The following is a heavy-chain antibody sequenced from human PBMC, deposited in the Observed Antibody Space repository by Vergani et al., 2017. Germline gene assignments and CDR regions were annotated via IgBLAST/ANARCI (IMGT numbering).Heavy chain of an antibody. D-gene: IGHD6-6*01. V-gene: IGHV3-23*04. CDR2: ISWNSGSI. CDR1: GFTFSSYS. Sequence: EVQLVESGGGLVKPGGSLRLSCAASGFTFSSYSMNWVRQAPGKGLEWVSGISWNSGSIGYADSVKGRFTISRDNSKNTLYLQMNSLRAEDTAVYYCAKDPPGSSHWFDPWGQGTLVTVSS. J-gene: IGHJ5*02. CDR3: AKDPPGSSHWFDP.